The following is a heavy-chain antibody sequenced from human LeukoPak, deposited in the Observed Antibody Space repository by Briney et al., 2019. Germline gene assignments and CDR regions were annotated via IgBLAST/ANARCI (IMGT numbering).Heavy chain of an antibody. CDR2: IRSKANSYAT. CDR1: GFTFSSYW. CDR3: TRHDGSRIDY. D-gene: IGHD6-13*01. Sequence: GGSLRLSCAASGFTFSSYWMSWVRQASGKGLEWVGRIRSKANSYATAYAASVKGRFTISRDDSKNTAYLQMNSLKTEDTAVYYCTRHDGSRIDYWGQGTLVTVSS. V-gene: IGHV3-73*01. J-gene: IGHJ4*02.